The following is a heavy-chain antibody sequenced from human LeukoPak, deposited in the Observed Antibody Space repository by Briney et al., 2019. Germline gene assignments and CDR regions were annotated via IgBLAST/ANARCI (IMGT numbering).Heavy chain of an antibody. CDR1: GYTFTSYG. D-gene: IGHD2-8*01. Sequence: ASVKVSCKASGYTFTSYGMSWVRQAPGQGLEWMGWISAYNGNTNYEQKLQGRVTMTTDTSTSTAYMELRSLRSDDTAVYYCARDRRSTMVADYYYGMDVWGQGTRSPSP. V-gene: IGHV1-18*01. CDR3: ARDRRSTMVADYYYGMDV. J-gene: IGHJ6*02. CDR2: ISAYNGNT.